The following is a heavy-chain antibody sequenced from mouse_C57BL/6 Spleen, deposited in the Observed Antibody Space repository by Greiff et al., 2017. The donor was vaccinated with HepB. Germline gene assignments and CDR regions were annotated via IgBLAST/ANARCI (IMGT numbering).Heavy chain of an antibody. Sequence: VQGVESGAELARPGASVKMSCKASGYTFTSYTMHWVKQRPGQGLEWIGYINPSSGYTKYNQKFKDKATLTADKSSSTAYMQLSSLTSEDSAVYYCARGGLYYAMDYWGQGTSVTVSS. CDR1: GYTFTSYT. CDR2: INPSSGYT. V-gene: IGHV1-4*01. J-gene: IGHJ4*01. CDR3: ARGGLYYAMDY.